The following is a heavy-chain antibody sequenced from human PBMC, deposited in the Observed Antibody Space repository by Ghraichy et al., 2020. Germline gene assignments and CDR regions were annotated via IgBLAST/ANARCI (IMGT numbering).Heavy chain of an antibody. CDR1: GFTFSSYW. D-gene: IGHD5-24*01. V-gene: IGHV3-7*04. CDR3: AREMATVKDAFDI. J-gene: IGHJ3*02. Sequence: GGSLRLSCAASGFTFSSYWMSWVRQAPGKGLEWVANIKQDGSEKYYVDSVKGRFTISRDNAKNSLYLQMNSLRAEDTAVYYCAREMATVKDAFDIWGQGTMVTVSS. CDR2: IKQDGSEK.